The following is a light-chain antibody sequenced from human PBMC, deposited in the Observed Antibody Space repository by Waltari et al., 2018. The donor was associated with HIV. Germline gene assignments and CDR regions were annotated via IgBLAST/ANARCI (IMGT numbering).Light chain of an antibody. CDR1: RSNIGSNS. CDR3: AAWDDSLRGHVV. CDR2: KNN. Sequence: QSVLTQPPSASATPGQRVTIPCSGTRSNIGSNSVFWYQQFPGTAPKLLMYKNNKPCSGVPDTFSGSKSGTSASLAISGLRSEDEAVYYCAAWDDSLRGHVVFGGGTNLTV. V-gene: IGLV1-47*01. J-gene: IGLJ2*01.